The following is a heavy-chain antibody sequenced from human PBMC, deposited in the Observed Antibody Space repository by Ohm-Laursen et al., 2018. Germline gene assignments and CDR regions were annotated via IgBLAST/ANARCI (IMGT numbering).Heavy chain of an antibody. CDR1: GFTFNSYE. Sequence: SLRLSCTASGFTFNSYEMNWVRQAPGKGLEWLSYISSSATIIYYAGSVKGRFTISRDNAKNSLYLQMNSLRAEDTALYYCAREKEHCGDDCLDYWGQGTLVTVSS. V-gene: IGHV3-48*03. D-gene: IGHD2-21*02. CDR3: AREKEHCGDDCLDY. CDR2: ISSSATII. J-gene: IGHJ4*02.